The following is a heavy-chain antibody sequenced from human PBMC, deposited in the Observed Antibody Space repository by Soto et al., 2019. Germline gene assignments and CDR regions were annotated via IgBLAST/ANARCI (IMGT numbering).Heavy chain of an antibody. CDR1: GGSISSYY. CDR2: IYYSGST. J-gene: IGHJ6*02. D-gene: IGHD3-9*01. V-gene: IGHV4-59*01. CDR3: ARVDYDILTGSYGMDV. Sequence: SETLSLTCTVSGGSISSYYWSWIRQPPGKGLEWIGYIYYSGSTNYNPSLKSRVTISVDTSKNQFSLKLSSVTAADTAVYYCARVDYDILTGSYGMDVWGQGTTVTVSS.